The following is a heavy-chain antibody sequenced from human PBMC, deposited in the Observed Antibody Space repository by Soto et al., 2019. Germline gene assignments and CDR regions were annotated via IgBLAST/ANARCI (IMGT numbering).Heavy chain of an antibody. CDR3: ARGQELYDILTGYYYYYGMDV. Sequence: SETLSLTCTVSGGSISSYYWSWIRQPPGKGLEWIGYIYYSGSTNYNPSLKSRVTISVDTSKNQFSLKLSSVTAADTAVYYCARGQELYDILTGYYYYYGMDVWGQGTTVTVSS. D-gene: IGHD3-9*01. V-gene: IGHV4-59*08. CDR1: GGSISSYY. J-gene: IGHJ6*02. CDR2: IYYSGST.